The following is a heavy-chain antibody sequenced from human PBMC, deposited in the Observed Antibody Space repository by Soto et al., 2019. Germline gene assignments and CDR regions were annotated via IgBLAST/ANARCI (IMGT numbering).Heavy chain of an antibody. J-gene: IGHJ3*02. CDR3: ARGVSSVVTAKASAFDI. CDR2: IIPIFGTA. CDR1: GGTFSSYA. D-gene: IGHD2-21*02. V-gene: IGHV1-69*13. Sequence: GASVKVSCKASGGTFSSYAISWVRQAPGQGLEWMGGIIPIFGTANYAQKFQGRVTITADESTSTAYMGLSSLRSEDTAVYYCARGVSSVVTAKASAFDIWGQGTMVTVSS.